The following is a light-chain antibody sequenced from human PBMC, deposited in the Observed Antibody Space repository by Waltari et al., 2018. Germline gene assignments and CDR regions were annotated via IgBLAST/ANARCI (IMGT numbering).Light chain of an antibody. Sequence: QTVVTQEPSLSVSPGGTVTLPCALSFCSVSSTSYARWYQQTPVQAPRTLVYKGNTRSSGVPDRFSGSILGNKAALTITGAQADDESDYYCLLYMGSGIWVFGGGTKLTVL. V-gene: IGLV8-61*01. J-gene: IGLJ3*02. CDR3: LLYMGSGIWV. CDR1: FCSVSSTSY. CDR2: KGN.